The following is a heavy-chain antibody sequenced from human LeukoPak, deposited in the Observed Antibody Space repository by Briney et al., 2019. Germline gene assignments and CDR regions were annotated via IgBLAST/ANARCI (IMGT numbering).Heavy chain of an antibody. V-gene: IGHV3-21*01. J-gene: IGHJ1*01. CDR1: GFTSSSYS. D-gene: IGHD2-15*01. Sequence: GGSLRLSCAASGFTSSSYSMNWVRQAPGKGLEWVSSISSSSNYIYYADSVKGRFTISRDNAKNSLYLQMNSLRVEDTAVYYCARAQYCSGGSCPLAEYFQHWGQGTLVTVSS. CDR3: ARAQYCSGGSCPLAEYFQH. CDR2: ISSSSNYI.